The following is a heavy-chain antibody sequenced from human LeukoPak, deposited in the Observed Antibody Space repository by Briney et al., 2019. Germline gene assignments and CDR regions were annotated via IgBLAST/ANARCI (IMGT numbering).Heavy chain of an antibody. Sequence: GGSLRLSCAASGFTFSSYEMNWVRQAPGKGLEWVSYISSSGSTIYYADSVKGRFTISRDNAKNSLHLQMNSLRAEDTAVYYCARERVYCTNGVCYLYYYYYMDVWGKGTTVTVSS. CDR1: GFTFSSYE. J-gene: IGHJ6*03. V-gene: IGHV3-48*03. D-gene: IGHD2-8*01. CDR3: ARERVYCTNGVCYLYYYYYMDV. CDR2: ISSSGSTI.